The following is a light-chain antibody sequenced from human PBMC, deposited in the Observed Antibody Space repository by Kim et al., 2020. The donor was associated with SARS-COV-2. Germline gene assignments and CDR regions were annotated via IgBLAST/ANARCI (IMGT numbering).Light chain of an antibody. CDR1: SSGVGNYNS. CDR3: SSYAGSNNYV. V-gene: IGLV2-8*01. Sequence: GQSVTISGTGTSSGVGNYNSVSWYQQHPGNAPKLMCYEVTRRPSGVPDRCSGSKSGNTASLTVSGLQAEDEAEYYCSSYAGSNNYVSGTGTKVTVL. CDR2: EVT. J-gene: IGLJ1*01.